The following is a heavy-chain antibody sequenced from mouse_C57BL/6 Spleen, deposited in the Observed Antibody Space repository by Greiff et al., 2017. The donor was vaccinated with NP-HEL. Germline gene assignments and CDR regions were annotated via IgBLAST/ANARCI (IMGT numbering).Heavy chain of an antibody. V-gene: IGHV3-6*01. D-gene: IGHD2-2*01. Sequence: DVQLQESGPGLVKPSQSLSLTCSVTGYSITSGYYWNWIRQFPGNKLEWMGYISYDGSNNYNPSLKNRISITRDTSKNQFFLKLNSVTTEDTATYYCARGIYYGYDGKAFDYWGQGTTLTVSS. CDR3: ARGIYYGYDGKAFDY. CDR1: GYSITSGYY. CDR2: ISYDGSN. J-gene: IGHJ2*01.